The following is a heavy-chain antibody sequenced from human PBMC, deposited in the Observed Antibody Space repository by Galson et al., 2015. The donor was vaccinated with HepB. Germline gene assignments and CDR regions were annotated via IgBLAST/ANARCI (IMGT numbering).Heavy chain of an antibody. Sequence: SLRLSCAASGFTLSNHAMHWVRQAPGKGLEWVALISFEGTATYYGDSVKGRFTISRDISKNTLHLQMNSLRPEDSAVYYCAKDWGFTGAGTHWYFDLWGRGTLVTVSS. V-gene: IGHV3-30*18. CDR3: AKDWGFTGAGTHWYFDL. J-gene: IGHJ2*01. CDR2: ISFEGTAT. CDR1: GFTLSNHA. D-gene: IGHD6-19*01.